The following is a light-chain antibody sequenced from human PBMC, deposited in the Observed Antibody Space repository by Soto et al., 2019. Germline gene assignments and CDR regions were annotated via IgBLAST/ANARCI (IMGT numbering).Light chain of an antibody. CDR2: DAS. CDR1: QGVNKW. V-gene: IGKV1-5*01. J-gene: IGKJ1*01. CDR3: QQYNSYSRT. Sequence: DIQMTQSPSTLSASVGDRVTITCRASQGVNKWLAWYQQKPGKAPKLLIFDASNLESGVPSRFSGNGSGTEFTLTITGLQADDFATYFCQQYNSYSRTFGQGTKVDIK.